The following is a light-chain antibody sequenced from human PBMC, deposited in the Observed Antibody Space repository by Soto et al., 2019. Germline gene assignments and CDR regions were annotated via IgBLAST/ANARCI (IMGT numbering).Light chain of an antibody. V-gene: IGKV2-30*02. CDR3: MQPLQTPVT. CDR1: QSLLHSNGNTY. Sequence: DVVMTQSPLSLPVTLGQPASISCRSSQSLLHSNGNTYLNWFQQRPGQSPRRLFYKVSIRDSGVPDRFSGSGSGTDFTLSISRVEAEDVGVYYCMQPLQTPVTFGQGTRLEIK. J-gene: IGKJ5*01. CDR2: KVS.